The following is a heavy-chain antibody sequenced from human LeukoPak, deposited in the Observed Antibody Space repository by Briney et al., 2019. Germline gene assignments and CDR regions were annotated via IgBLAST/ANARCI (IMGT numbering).Heavy chain of an antibody. CDR3: ARDLTTVADYYGMDV. CDR2: ISSSSSYI. Sequence: GGSLRLSCAASGFTFSSYSMNWVRQAPGKGLEWVSSISSSSSYIYYADSVKGRFTISRDNAKNSLYLQMNSLRAEDTAVYYCARDLTTVADYYGMDVWGRGTTVTVSS. V-gene: IGHV3-21*01. CDR1: GFTFSSYS. J-gene: IGHJ6*02. D-gene: IGHD4-23*01.